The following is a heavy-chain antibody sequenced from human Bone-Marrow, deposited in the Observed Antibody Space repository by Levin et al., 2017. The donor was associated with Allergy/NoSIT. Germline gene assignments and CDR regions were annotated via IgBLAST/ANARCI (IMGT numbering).Heavy chain of an antibody. J-gene: IGHJ5*02. V-gene: IGHV3-53*01. Sequence: GESLKISCEASGFTVRNHYMRWFRQAPGKGLEWVSLIYSGGDTYYADSVKGRFTISRDNSKNTLFLQMNSLRAEETAVYYCARDVGPWGQGTLVTVSS. CDR3: ARDVGP. CDR1: GFTVRNHY. CDR2: IYSGGDT. D-gene: IGHD1-26*01.